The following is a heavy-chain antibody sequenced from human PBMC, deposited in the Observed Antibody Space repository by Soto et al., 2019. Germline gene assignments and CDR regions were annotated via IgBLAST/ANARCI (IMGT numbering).Heavy chain of an antibody. CDR2: IIPIFGTA. Sequence: SVKVSCKASGGTFSSYAISWVRQAPGQGLEWMGGIIPIFGTANYAQKFQGRVTITADESTSTAYMELSSLRSEDTAVYYCARGSASGSYSSDFDYWGQGTLVTVSS. CDR3: ARGSASGSYSSDFDY. V-gene: IGHV1-69*13. D-gene: IGHD1-26*01. CDR1: GGTFSSYA. J-gene: IGHJ4*02.